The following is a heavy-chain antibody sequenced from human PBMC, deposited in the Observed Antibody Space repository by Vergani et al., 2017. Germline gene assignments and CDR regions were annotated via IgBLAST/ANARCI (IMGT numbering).Heavy chain of an antibody. CDR1: GGSISSGDYY. D-gene: IGHD2-2*01. J-gene: IGHJ6*02. Sequence: QVQLQESGPGLVKPSQTLSLTCTVSGGSISSGDYYWSWIRQPPGKGLEWIGYIYYSGSTYYNPSLKSRVTISVDTSKNQFSLKLSSVTAADTAVYYCARELSRYWSSTSWLSGLEDDYYGMDVWGQGTTVTVSS. CDR2: IYYSGST. CDR3: ARELSRYWSSTSWLSGLEDDYYGMDV. V-gene: IGHV4-30-4*08.